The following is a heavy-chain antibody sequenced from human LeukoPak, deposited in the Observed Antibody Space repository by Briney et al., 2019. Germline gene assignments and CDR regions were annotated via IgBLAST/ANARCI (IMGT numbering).Heavy chain of an antibody. J-gene: IGHJ4*02. V-gene: IGHV4-34*01. CDR1: GESFSGYF. CDR3: ARRPRNTGSDDGPSGLDY. Sequence: SETLSLTCAVYGESFSGYFWSWIRQPPGKGLEWIGEITHSGDTICSPSLKSRVTISVDTSKNQFSLKLSSVTAADTGVYYCARRPRNTGSDDGPSGLDYWGQGTLVTVSS. CDR2: ITHSGDT. D-gene: IGHD1-26*01.